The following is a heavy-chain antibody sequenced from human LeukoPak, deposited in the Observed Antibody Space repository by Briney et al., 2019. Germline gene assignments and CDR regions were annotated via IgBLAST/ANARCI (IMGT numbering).Heavy chain of an antibody. CDR2: IIPIFGTA. CDR3: AREFDGVCYDSSGYYLDY. J-gene: IGHJ4*02. D-gene: IGHD3-22*01. CDR1: GGTFSGYA. V-gene: IGHV1-69*05. Sequence: SVKVSCKASGGTFSGYAISWVRQAPGQGLEWMGRIIPIFGTANYAQKFQGRVTITTDESTSTAYMELSSLRSEDTAVYYCAREFDGVCYDSSGYYLDYWGQGTLVTVSS.